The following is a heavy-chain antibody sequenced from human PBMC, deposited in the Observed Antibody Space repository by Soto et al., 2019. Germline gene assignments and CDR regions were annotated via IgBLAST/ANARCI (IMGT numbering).Heavy chain of an antibody. CDR1: GFTFSTYG. CDR3: AKGFQRNDFWSGGEGSGSYNFFDY. V-gene: IGHV3-30*18. Sequence: QVQLVESGGGVVQPGRSLRLSCAASGFTFSTYGMHWVRQAPGKGLEWVAVISYGGSNKYYADSVKGRFTISRDNSKNTLYLQMTSLRADDMAVYYYAKGFQRNDFWSGGEGSGSYNFFDYWGQGTLVPVSS. D-gene: IGHD3-3*01. CDR2: ISYGGSNK. J-gene: IGHJ4*02.